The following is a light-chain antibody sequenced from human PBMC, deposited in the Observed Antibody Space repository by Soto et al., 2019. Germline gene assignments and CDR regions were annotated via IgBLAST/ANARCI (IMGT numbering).Light chain of an antibody. Sequence: DIQLTQSPSFLSASVGDRVTITCRASQGISSYLAWYQQKPGKAPKLLIYAASSLQSGVPSRFSGSGYGTDFTLTISSLQPEDFATYYCQQADSFPLTFGGGTKVDNK. CDR1: QGISSY. V-gene: IGKV1-9*01. J-gene: IGKJ4*01. CDR2: AAS. CDR3: QQADSFPLT.